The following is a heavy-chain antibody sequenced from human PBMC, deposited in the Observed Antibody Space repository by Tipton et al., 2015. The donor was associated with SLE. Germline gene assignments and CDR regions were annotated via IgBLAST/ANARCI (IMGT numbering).Heavy chain of an antibody. CDR2: IYYSGST. CDR1: GGSISSYY. Sequence: LRLSCTVSGGSISSYYWSWIRQPPGKGLAWIGYIYYSGSTNYNPSLKSRVTISVDTSKNQFSLKLSSVTAADTAVYYCARGTSSGWSFDYWGQGTLVTVSS. V-gene: IGHV4-59*01. CDR3: ARGTSSGWSFDY. D-gene: IGHD6-19*01. J-gene: IGHJ4*02.